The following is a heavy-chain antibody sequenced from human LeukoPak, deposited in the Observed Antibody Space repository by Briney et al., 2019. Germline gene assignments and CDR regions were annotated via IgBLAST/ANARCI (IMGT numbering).Heavy chain of an antibody. Sequence: GASVKVSCKASGYTFTGYDMHWVRQAPGQGLEWMGWINPNSGGTNYAQKFQGRVTMTRDTSISTAYMELRRLRSDDTAVYYCARDRVATSRTGYYSLVAATAAYDSWGQGTLVTVSS. V-gene: IGHV1-2*02. CDR3: ARDRVATSRTGYYSLVAATAAYDS. CDR2: INPNSGGT. CDR1: GYTFTGYD. D-gene: IGHD3-9*01. J-gene: IGHJ4*02.